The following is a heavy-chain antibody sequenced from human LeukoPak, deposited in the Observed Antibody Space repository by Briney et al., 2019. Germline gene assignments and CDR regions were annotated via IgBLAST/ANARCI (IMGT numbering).Heavy chain of an antibody. Sequence: GGSLSLSCAVSGFTFSSCAMMWVRQAAAQGLDGVSAISDSGDYTSYADSVRGQFTTSRANSRNTLYLQMISWRPEHTAVYYCATDTSTVKYCTNGVCSPFDYWGQGTLVTVSS. V-gene: IGHV3-23*01. CDR1: GFTFSSCA. J-gene: IGHJ4*02. CDR3: ATDTSTVKYCTNGVCSPFDY. CDR2: ISDSGDYT. D-gene: IGHD2-8*01.